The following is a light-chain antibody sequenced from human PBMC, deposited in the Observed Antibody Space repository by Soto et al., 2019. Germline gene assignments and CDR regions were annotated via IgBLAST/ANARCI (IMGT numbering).Light chain of an antibody. CDR3: SSYTRSSKVV. CDR1: SSDVGGYNY. J-gene: IGLJ2*01. CDR2: EVS. V-gene: IGLV2-14*01. Sequence: QSALTQPRSVSGSPGQSVTISCTGTSSDVGGYNYVSWYQQHPGKAPKLMIYEVSHRPSGVSNRFSGSKSGNTASLTISGLQAEDEAEYYCSSYTRSSKVVFGGGTKLTFL.